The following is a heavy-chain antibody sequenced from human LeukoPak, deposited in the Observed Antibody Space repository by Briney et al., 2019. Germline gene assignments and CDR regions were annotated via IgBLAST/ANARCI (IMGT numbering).Heavy chain of an antibody. J-gene: IGHJ6*03. CDR3: ARDHEAIVVVPAATLYYYYYMDV. CDR2: INPSSGST. Sequence: ASVKVSCKASGSTFTRYYIHWVRQAPGQGLDWMGMINPSSGSTRFAQMFQDRVTMTRDTSISTAYMELSRLRSDDTAVYYCARDHEAIVVVPAATLYYYYYMDVWGKGTTVTVSS. D-gene: IGHD2-2*01. V-gene: IGHV1-46*01. CDR1: GSTFTRYY.